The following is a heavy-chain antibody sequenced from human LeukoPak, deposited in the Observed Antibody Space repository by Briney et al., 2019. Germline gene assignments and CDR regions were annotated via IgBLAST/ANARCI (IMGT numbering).Heavy chain of an antibody. Sequence: GGSLRLSCAASGFTFSSYAMHWVRQAPGKGLEWVAVISYDGSNKYYADSVKGRFTISRDNSKNTLYLQMNSPRAEDTAVYYCASGGTTGTTGVYWGQGTLVTVSS. CDR3: ASGGTTGTTGVY. J-gene: IGHJ4*02. CDR2: ISYDGSNK. V-gene: IGHV3-30*03. D-gene: IGHD1-1*01. CDR1: GFTFSSYA.